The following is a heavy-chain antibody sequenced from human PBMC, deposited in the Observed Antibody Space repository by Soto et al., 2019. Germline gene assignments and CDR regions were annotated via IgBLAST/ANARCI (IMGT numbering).Heavy chain of an antibody. D-gene: IGHD3-10*01. CDR3: ARLKLRGYNWFDP. J-gene: IGHJ5*02. CDR2: IYNSGST. V-gene: IGHV4-59*01. CDR1: GGSISSYY. Sequence: ETRSLTCTVSGGSISSYYWSWIRQPPGKGLEWIGYIYNSGSTNYNPSLKSRVTISVDTSKNQFSLKLNSVTAADTAVYYCARLKLRGYNWFDPWGQGTLVTVSS.